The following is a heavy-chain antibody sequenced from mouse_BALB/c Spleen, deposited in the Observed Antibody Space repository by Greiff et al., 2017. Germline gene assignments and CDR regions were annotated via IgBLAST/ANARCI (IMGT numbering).Heavy chain of an antibody. J-gene: IGHJ2*01. CDR3: TRRLTGTDYFDY. CDR2: IYPSDSYT. V-gene: IGHV1-69*02. D-gene: IGHD4-1*01. CDR1: GYTFTSYW. Sequence: QVQLQQPGAELVRPGASVKLSCKASGYTFTSYWINWVKQRPGQGLEWIGNIYPSDSYTNYNQKFKDKATLTVDKSSSTAYMQLSSPTSEDSAVYYCTRRLTGTDYFDYWGQGTTLTVSS.